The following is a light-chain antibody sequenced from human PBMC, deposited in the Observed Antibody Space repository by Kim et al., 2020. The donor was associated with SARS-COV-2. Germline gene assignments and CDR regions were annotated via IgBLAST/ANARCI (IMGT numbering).Light chain of an antibody. Sequence: EIVMTQSPATLSVSPGERATLSCRASQSLNSNLAWYQQKPGQAPRLLIYGASTRATGIPARFGGSGSGTEFILTISSLQSEDFAVYYCQQYNNWPPMYTFGQGTKLEI. CDR3: QQYNNWPPMYT. CDR2: GAS. CDR1: QSLNSN. J-gene: IGKJ2*01. V-gene: IGKV3-15*01.